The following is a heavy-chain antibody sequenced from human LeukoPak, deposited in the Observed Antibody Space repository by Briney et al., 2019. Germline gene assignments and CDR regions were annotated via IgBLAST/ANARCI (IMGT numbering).Heavy chain of an antibody. J-gene: IGHJ4*02. V-gene: IGHV3-15*01. CDR2: IKTDNAGGTT. Sequence: GGSLRLSCAASGFTFTHAWMNWVRQAPGKGLEWVGRIKTDNAGGTTDYAAPVKGRFRISRDDSKNTLYLQINSLETEDTAVYYCTTVANGGDFDYWGQGTLVTVSS. CDR3: TTVANGGDFDY. D-gene: IGHD3-16*01. CDR1: GFTFTHAW.